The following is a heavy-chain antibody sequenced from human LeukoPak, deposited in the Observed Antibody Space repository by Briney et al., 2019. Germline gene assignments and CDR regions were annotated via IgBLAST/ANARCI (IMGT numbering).Heavy chain of an antibody. J-gene: IGHJ4*02. D-gene: IGHD5-24*01. CDR2: IIPILGIA. CDR1: GGTFSSYT. V-gene: IGHV1-69*02. CDR3: ARGSGDGYNSDY. Sequence: ASVKASGKASGGTFSSYTIGWVRQAPGQGLEWMGRIIPILGIANYAQKFQGRVTITADKSTSTAYMELSSLRSEDTAVYYCARGSGDGYNSDYWGQGTLVTVSS.